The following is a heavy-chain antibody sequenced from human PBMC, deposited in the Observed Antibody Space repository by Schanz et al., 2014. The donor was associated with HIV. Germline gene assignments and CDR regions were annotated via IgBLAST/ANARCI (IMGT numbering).Heavy chain of an antibody. J-gene: IGHJ4*02. Sequence: EVQLLESGGGLVQPGESLRLSCAVSGFRFSSHAMTWVRQAPGKGLEWVSGISISGETTYYADSVKGRFTISRDNSKNTLYLQMNSLRVEDTAVYYCATGPGLVGAIDYWGQGTLVIVSS. CDR3: ATGPGLVGAIDY. CDR2: ISISGETT. CDR1: GFRFSSHA. D-gene: IGHD1-26*01. V-gene: IGHV3-23*01.